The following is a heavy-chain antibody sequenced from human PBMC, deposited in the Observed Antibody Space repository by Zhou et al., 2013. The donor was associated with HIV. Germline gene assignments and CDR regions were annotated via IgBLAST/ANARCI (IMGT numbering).Heavy chain of an antibody. J-gene: IGHJ5*02. CDR2: IIPIFGTA. CDR1: GGTFSSYA. D-gene: IGHD2-2*02. CDR3: ARGAVPAAIEGWFDP. Sequence: QVQLMQSGAEVKKPGSSVRVSCKASGGTFSSYAISWVRQAPGQGLEWMGGIIPIFGTANYAQKFQGRVTITTDESTSTAYMELSSLRSEDTAVYYCARGAVPAAIEGWFDPWGQGNPGSPSPQ. V-gene: IGHV1-69*05.